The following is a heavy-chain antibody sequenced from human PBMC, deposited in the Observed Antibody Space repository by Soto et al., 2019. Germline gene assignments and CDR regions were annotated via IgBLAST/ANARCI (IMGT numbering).Heavy chain of an antibody. Sequence: EVQLVESGGGLVQPGGSLRLSCAASGFTFSDHYMDWVRQAPGKGLAWVGRTRNKANSYTTEYAASVKGRFTISRDDSPNSLYLQMNSLKTDDTSVYYCSRARSSSWGLDASDIWGQGTMVTVSS. J-gene: IGHJ3*02. CDR1: GFTFSDHY. CDR2: TRNKANSYTT. V-gene: IGHV3-72*01. D-gene: IGHD6-13*01. CDR3: SRARSSSWGLDASDI.